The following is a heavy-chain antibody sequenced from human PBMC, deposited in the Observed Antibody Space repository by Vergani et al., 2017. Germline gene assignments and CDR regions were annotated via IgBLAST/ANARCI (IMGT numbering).Heavy chain of an antibody. V-gene: IGHV3-23*03. CDR1: GFTFSSYA. CDR2: IYSGGSST. Sequence: EVQLLESGGGLVQPGGSLRLSCAASGFTFSSYAMSWVRQAPGKGLEWVSVIYSGGSSTYYADSVKGRFTISRDNSKNTLYLQMNSLRAEDTAVYYCAKSSGRSTIFGVEREYFDYWGQGTLVTVSS. CDR3: AKSSGRSTIFGVEREYFDY. J-gene: IGHJ4*02. D-gene: IGHD3-3*01.